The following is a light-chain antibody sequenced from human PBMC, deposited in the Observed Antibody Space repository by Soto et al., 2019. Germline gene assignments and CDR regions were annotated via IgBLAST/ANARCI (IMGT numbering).Light chain of an antibody. V-gene: IGLV2-14*01. J-gene: IGLJ1*01. Sequence: QSVLTQPASVSGPPGQSITISCTGTSSDVGGYNYVSWYQQYPGKAPKLMIYEVSNRPSGVSNRFSGSKSGNTASLTISGLQAEDEADYYCSSYTSSTHVFGTGTKVTVL. CDR1: SSDVGGYNY. CDR2: EVS. CDR3: SSYTSSTHV.